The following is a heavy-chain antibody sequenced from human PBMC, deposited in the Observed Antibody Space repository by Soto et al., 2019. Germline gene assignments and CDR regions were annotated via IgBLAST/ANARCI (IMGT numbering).Heavy chain of an antibody. D-gene: IGHD1-1*01. CDR2: VKPDSSEK. CDR1: GFSFSTYW. J-gene: IGHJ4*02. Sequence: EVQLVESGGDLVQPGGSLRLSCVASGFSFSTYWMSWVRQAPGRGLEWVANVKPDSSEKFYAESVKGRFTISRDNAKNSLYLQMNSLRVEDTAIYYCAQLRQGHWGQGALVTVSS. V-gene: IGHV3-7*01. CDR3: AQLRQGH.